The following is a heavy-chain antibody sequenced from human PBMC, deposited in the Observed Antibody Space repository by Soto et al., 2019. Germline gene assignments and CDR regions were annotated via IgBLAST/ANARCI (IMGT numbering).Heavy chain of an antibody. CDR1: GFSLTADGVG. CDR3: AHAYGGTSWPNAAFDV. CDR2: IYWDDDQ. V-gene: IGHV2-5*02. D-gene: IGHD2-21*01. Sequence: QITLKESGPTLVKPTQTLTLTCTFSGFSLTADGVGVGWIRQPPGKALEWLALIYWDDDQRYSPSLKTRLTITKDNSKNQVVLTMTNMDPLDTGTYYCAHAYGGTSWPNAAFDVWGQGTVVTVSS. J-gene: IGHJ3*01.